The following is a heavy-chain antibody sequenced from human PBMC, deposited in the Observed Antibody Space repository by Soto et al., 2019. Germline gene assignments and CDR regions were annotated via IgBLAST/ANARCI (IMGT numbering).Heavy chain of an antibody. CDR1: GGSITSHNFY. CDR3: VRRWSVYYFDF. CDR2: IYHTGTA. D-gene: IGHD3-3*01. Sequence: QLQLQESGPGLVKPSETLSLTCTVSGGSITSHNFYCGWIRQPPGRVLEWIASIYHTGTAYYSPSLRGRVTISVDTSKSQFSLKLDSVTAADTAVYYCVRRWSVYYFDFWGQGTLVTVSS. V-gene: IGHV4-39*01. J-gene: IGHJ4*02.